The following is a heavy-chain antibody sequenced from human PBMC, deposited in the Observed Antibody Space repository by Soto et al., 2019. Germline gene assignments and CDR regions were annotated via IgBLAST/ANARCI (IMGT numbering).Heavy chain of an antibody. D-gene: IGHD3-22*01. CDR1: GFSISSGGYY. CDR3: ARGRHYYDSSGFDP. Sequence: SETLSLTCTVSGFSISSGGYYWTWIRQHPGKGLDWIGYIYNSGSTYYKPSLKSRVIISADTSKNQLSLKLTSVTAADTAVYYCARGRHYYDSSGFDPWGQGTQVTVS. V-gene: IGHV4-31*03. CDR2: IYNSGST. J-gene: IGHJ5*02.